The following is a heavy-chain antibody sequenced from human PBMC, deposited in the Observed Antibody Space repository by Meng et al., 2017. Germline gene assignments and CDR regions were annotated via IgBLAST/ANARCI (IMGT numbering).Heavy chain of an antibody. CDR3: AREGRADFDY. V-gene: IGHV7-4-1*02. D-gene: IGHD1-26*01. CDR1: RYTFTSYA. CDR2: INTNTGNP. Sequence: LVESGAEVRKPGASVNVSCRASRYTFTSYAINWVRQAPGQGLEGMRCINTNTGNPTYAQGCTGRFVFSLDTSVCTAYLHISSQKAADSALYNGAREGRADFDYWGQGTLVTVSS. J-gene: IGHJ4*02.